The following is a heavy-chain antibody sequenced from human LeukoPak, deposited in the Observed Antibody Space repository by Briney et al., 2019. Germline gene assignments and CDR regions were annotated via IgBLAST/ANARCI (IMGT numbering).Heavy chain of an antibody. J-gene: IGHJ6*03. D-gene: IGHD6-6*01. V-gene: IGHV1-69*05. CDR1: GGTFSSYA. Sequence: SVKVSCKASGGTFSSYAISWVRQAPGQGLEWMGGIIPIFGTANYAQKFQGRVTITTDESTSTAYMELSSLRSEDTAVYYCARGWRPLYSSSSGKDLYYYYYMDVWGKGTTVTVSS. CDR3: ARGWRPLYSSSSGKDLYYYYYMDV. CDR2: IIPIFGTA.